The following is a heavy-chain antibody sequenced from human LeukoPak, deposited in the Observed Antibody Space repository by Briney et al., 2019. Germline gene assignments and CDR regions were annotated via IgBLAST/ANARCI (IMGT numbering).Heavy chain of an antibody. J-gene: IGHJ4*02. CDR3: ARHGTISSESYFDY. Sequence: SETLSLTCTVSGGSISSSSAYWGWIRQPPGKGLEWIGSIYYSKNTYYNPSLKSRVTGFVDTSKNQVSLRLSSVTAADTAVYYCARHGTISSESYFDYWGQGALVTVSS. CDR2: IYYSKNT. CDR1: GGSISSSSAY. V-gene: IGHV4-39*01. D-gene: IGHD1-14*01.